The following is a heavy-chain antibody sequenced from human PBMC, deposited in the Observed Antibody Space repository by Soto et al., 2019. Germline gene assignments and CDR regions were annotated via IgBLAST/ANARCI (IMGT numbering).Heavy chain of an antibody. J-gene: IGHJ4*02. V-gene: IGHV3-23*01. Sequence: GGSLRLSCAASGFTFSNYAMNWVRQAPGKGLEWVSTVSGSGSSTYYADSVKGRFTISRDNSKNTLYLQMNSLRAEDTAVYYCAKTWALSYLDYWGQGTLVTVSS. CDR3: AKTWALSYLDY. CDR1: GFTFSNYA. D-gene: IGHD1-26*01. CDR2: VSGSGSST.